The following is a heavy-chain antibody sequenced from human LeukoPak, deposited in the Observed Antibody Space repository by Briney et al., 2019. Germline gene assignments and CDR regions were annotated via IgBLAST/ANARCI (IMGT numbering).Heavy chain of an antibody. V-gene: IGHV4-31*03. J-gene: IGHJ6*03. D-gene: IGHD1-26*01. CDR1: GGSISSGGYY. Sequence: SETLSLTCTVSGGSISSGGYYWSWIRQHPGKGLEWIGYIYYSGSTHYNPSLKSRVTISVDTSKNQFSLKLSSVTAADTAVYYCARDRIVGAPGAYYYYMDVWGKGTTVTVSS. CDR2: IYYSGST. CDR3: ARDRIVGAPGAYYYYMDV.